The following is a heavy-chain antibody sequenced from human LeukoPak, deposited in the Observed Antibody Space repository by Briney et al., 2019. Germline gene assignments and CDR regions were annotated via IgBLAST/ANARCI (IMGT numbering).Heavy chain of an antibody. Sequence: GGSLTLSWAPSGFTFINAWMSRVRHAPGEALEWVGRIRKKNDDGTADYAAPVKGRFTVSRDNSKNTLYLQMNSLRAEDTAVYYCAKDQYRFGVGNHVLLDYWGQGTLVTVSS. J-gene: IGHJ4*02. CDR2: IRKKNDDGTA. CDR3: AKDQYRFGVGNHVLLDY. V-gene: IGHV3-15*01. CDR1: GFTFINAW. D-gene: IGHD3-10*01.